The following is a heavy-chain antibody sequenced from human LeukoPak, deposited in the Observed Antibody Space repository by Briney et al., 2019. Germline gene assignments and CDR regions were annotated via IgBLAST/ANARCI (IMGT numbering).Heavy chain of an antibody. J-gene: IGHJ4*02. CDR1: GFTVSSSY. CDR2: IYSGGST. V-gene: IGHV3-53*01. Sequence: PGGSLRLSCAASGFTVSSSYMSWVRQAPGKGLEWVSVIYSGGSTYYADSVKGRFTISRDNSKNTLYLQTNSLRAEDTAVYYCARANGGNFFDYWGQGTLVTVSS. CDR3: ARANGGNFFDY. D-gene: IGHD2-15*01.